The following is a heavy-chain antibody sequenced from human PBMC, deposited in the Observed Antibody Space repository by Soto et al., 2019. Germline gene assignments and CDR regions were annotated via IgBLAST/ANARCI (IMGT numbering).Heavy chain of an antibody. Sequence: PGESLKISCEGSGYSFTSYWIGWVRQMPGKGLEWMGIIYPGDSDTRYSPSFQGQVTISADKSISTAYLQWSSLKASDTAMYYCARSYLDNGIGYYGMDVWGQGTTVTVSS. V-gene: IGHV5-51*01. CDR3: ARSYLDNGIGYYGMDV. CDR2: IYPGDSDT. J-gene: IGHJ6*02. D-gene: IGHD2-2*03. CDR1: GYSFTSYW.